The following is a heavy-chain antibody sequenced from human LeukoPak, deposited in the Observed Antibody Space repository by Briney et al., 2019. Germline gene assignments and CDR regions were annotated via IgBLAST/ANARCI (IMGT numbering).Heavy chain of an antibody. CDR2: INSGNGDT. CDR3: GSLWFGELAPFDP. CDR1: GYILSDYA. J-gene: IGHJ5*02. V-gene: IGHV1-3*01. D-gene: IGHD3-10*01. Sequence: GASVKVSCKASGYILSDYAMHWVRQAPGQSLEWMGWINSGNGDTIYSQKFQDRLTISRNTSATTVYMELSSLRSEDTAVYYCGSLWFGELAPFDPWGQGTLVTVSS.